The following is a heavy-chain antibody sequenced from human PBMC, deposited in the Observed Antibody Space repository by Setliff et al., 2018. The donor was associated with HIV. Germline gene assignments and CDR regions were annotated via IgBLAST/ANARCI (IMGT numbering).Heavy chain of an antibody. D-gene: IGHD4-17*01. CDR1: GYTFTNYG. CDR2: PASYNDDA. CDR3: ARGQYGDELFDY. V-gene: IGHV1-18*01. J-gene: IGHJ4*02. Sequence: GASVKVSCKASGYTFTNYGITWVRQAPGHGLEWMGWPASYNDDANYAQNLQGRVTMTTDKSTSTAYMELRSLRSDDTAVYYCARGQYGDELFDYWGQGTLVTSPQ.